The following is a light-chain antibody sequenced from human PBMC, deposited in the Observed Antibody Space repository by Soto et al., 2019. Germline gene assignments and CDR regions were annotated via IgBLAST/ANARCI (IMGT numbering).Light chain of an antibody. CDR3: QSYDSSLSGSYV. CDR1: SSNIGAGYD. V-gene: IGLV1-40*01. CDR2: GNS. Sequence: VLTQPPSVSGAPGQRVTISCTGSSSNIGAGYDVHWYQQLPGTAPKLLIYGNSNRPSGVPDRFSGSKSGTSASLAITGLQAEDEADYYCQSYDSSLSGSYVFGTGTKVTVL. J-gene: IGLJ1*01.